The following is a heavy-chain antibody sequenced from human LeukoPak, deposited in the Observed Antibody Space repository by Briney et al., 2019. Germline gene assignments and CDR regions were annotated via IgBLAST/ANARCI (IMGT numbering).Heavy chain of an antibody. J-gene: IGHJ4*02. CDR3: ARRGGGYNSNSAYYFDY. CDR2: IYPGDSDT. Sequence: GESLKISCKGSGYSFTSYWIGWVREMPGKGLEWMGIIYPGDSDTRYSPSFQGQVTISADKSISTAYLQWSSLKASDTAMYYCARRGGGYNSNSAYYFDYRGQGTLVTVSS. D-gene: IGHD5-24*01. V-gene: IGHV5-51*01. CDR1: GYSFTSYW.